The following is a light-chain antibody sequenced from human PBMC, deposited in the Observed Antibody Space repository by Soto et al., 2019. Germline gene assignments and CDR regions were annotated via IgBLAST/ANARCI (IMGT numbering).Light chain of an antibody. J-gene: IGKJ2*01. CDR2: AAS. CDR3: QQTYSMPVT. Sequence: DVQMTQSPSSLSASVGDRVTITCRASQSIVSFLNWYQQRPGTAPKLLIFAASNLESAVPSRFSGRGSATDFTLSISSLQPEDFATYFCQQTYSMPVTFGQGTKLEMK. V-gene: IGKV1-39*01. CDR1: QSIVSF.